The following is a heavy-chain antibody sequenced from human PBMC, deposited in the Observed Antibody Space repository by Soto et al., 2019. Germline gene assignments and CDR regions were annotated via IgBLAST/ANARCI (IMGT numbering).Heavy chain of an antibody. V-gene: IGHV3-48*04. Sequence: GGSLRLSCAASGFTFSSYSMNWVRQAPGKGLEWVSYISSSSSTIYYADSVKGRFTISRDNAKNSLYLQMNSLRAEDTAVYYCARERDIVVVPAAGNYYYYGMDVWGQGTTVTVSS. D-gene: IGHD2-2*01. CDR3: ARERDIVVVPAAGNYYYYGMDV. CDR1: GFTFSSYS. CDR2: ISSSSSTI. J-gene: IGHJ6*02.